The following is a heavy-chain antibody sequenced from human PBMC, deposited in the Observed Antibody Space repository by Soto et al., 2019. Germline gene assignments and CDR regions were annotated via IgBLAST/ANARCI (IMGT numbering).Heavy chain of an antibody. CDR3: AKDISAXIAAAPNDYYYYYGMDV. D-gene: IGHD6-13*01. J-gene: IGHJ6*02. CDR2: ISWNSGSI. Sequence: GGSLRLSCAASGFTFDYYAMHWVRQAPGKGLEGVSGISWNSGSIGYAASVKGRFTISRDNAKNSLYLQMNSLRAEDTALYYCAKDISAXIAAAPNDYYYYYGMDVWGPGTTVTVSS. V-gene: IGHV3-9*01. CDR1: GFTFDYYA.